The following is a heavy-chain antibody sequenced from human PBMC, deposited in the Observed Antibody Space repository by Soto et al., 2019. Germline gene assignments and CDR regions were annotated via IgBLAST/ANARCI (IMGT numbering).Heavy chain of an antibody. CDR1: GFSPSNARMG. D-gene: IGHD1-26*01. J-gene: IGHJ4*02. CDR2: IFSNDEK. Sequence: SGPTLVNPTETLTLTCTVSGFSPSNARMGVSWIRQPPGKALEWLAHIFSNDEKYYSTSLKSRLTISKDTSKSQVVLFMTNMDPVDTATYYCARTNWEGGAGRFDYWGQGTLVTVSS. V-gene: IGHV2-26*01. CDR3: ARTNWEGGAGRFDY.